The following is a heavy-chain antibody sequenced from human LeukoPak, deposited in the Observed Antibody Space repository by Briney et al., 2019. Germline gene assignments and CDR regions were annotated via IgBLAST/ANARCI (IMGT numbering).Heavy chain of an antibody. Sequence: SETLSLTCTVSAGSISINSYDWRWIRQPPGKGLEWIGSIYYSGGTYYNPSLRSRLTISVDTSKNQFSLKLSSVTAADTAVYYCARGRYYYDSGGYQSPYYYMDVWGKGTTVTVSS. D-gene: IGHD3-22*01. J-gene: IGHJ6*03. CDR1: AGSISINSYD. V-gene: IGHV4-39*01. CDR3: ARGRYYYDSGGYQSPYYYMDV. CDR2: IYYSGGT.